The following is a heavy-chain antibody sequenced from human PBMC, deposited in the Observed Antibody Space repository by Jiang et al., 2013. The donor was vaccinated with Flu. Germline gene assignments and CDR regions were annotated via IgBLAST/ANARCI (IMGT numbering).Heavy chain of an antibody. Sequence: GLVKPSETLSLTCTVSGGSISSSSYYWGWIRQPPGKGLEWIGSIYYSGSTYYNPSLKSRVTISVDTSKNQFSLKLSSVTAADTAVYYCARRASHYYGGDFDYWGQGTLV. CDR2: IYYSGST. CDR1: GGSISSSSYY. CDR3: ARRASHYYGGDFDY. D-gene: IGHD3-22*01. V-gene: IGHV4-39*07. J-gene: IGHJ4*02.